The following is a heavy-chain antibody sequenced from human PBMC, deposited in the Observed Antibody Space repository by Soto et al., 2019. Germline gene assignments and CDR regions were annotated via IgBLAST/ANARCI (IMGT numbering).Heavy chain of an antibody. D-gene: IGHD3-10*01. CDR3: ARGRRYGSGSYYQDH. Sequence: EVQVVESGGGLVQPGGSLRLSCAASGFTFSTYAMTWVRQAPGRGLEWVSIVSGSGDNKYYADSVKGRFTISRYNFNNRVYLQMNSLTADDTAVYYCARGRRYGSGSYYQDHWGQGTLVTVSS. V-gene: IGHV3-23*04. CDR2: VSGSGDNK. CDR1: GFTFSTYA. J-gene: IGHJ4*02.